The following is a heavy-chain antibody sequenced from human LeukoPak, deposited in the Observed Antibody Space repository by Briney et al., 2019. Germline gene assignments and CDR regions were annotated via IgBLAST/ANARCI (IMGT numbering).Heavy chain of an antibody. CDR1: GGSISSGDYY. D-gene: IGHD2-15*01. V-gene: IGHV4-30-4*01. Sequence: SQTLSLTCTVSGGSISSGDYYWSWIRQPPGKGLEWIGYIYYSGSTNYNPSLKSRVTISVDTSKNQFSLKLSSVTAADTAVYYCAIRYCSGGSCYFDYWGQGTLVTVSS. J-gene: IGHJ4*02. CDR2: IYYSGST. CDR3: AIRYCSGGSCYFDY.